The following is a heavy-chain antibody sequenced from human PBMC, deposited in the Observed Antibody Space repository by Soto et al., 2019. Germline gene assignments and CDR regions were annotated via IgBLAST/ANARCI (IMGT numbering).Heavy chain of an antibody. CDR1: GGSFSGYY. D-gene: IGHD3-22*01. CDR2: INHSGST. CDR3: ARGKYYYDSSGYLSRPPYYYYGMDV. J-gene: IGHJ6*02. Sequence: SETLSLTCAVYGGSFSGYYWSWIRQPPGKGLEWIGEINHSGSTNYNPSLKSRVTISVDTSKNQFSLKLSSVTAADTAVYYCARGKYYYDSSGYLSRPPYYYYGMDVWGQGTTVTVSS. V-gene: IGHV4-34*01.